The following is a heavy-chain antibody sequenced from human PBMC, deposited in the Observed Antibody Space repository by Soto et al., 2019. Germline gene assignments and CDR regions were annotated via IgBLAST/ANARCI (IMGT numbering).Heavy chain of an antibody. CDR1: GYSFTSYW. V-gene: IGHV5-51*01. D-gene: IGHD4-17*01. CDR2: IYPGDSDT. J-gene: IGHJ6*02. CDR3: ARKLLAYGDYPEYYYGMDV. Sequence: PGESLKISCKGSGYSFTSYWIGWVRQMPGKGLEWMGIIYPGDSDTRYSPSFQGQVTISADKSISTAYLQWSSLKASDTAMNYCARKLLAYGDYPEYYYGMDVWGQGTTVTVSS.